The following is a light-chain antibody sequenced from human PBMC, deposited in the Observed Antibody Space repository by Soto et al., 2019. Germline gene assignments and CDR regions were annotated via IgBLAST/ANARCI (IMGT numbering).Light chain of an antibody. Sequence: QSALTQPASVSGSPGQSITISCTGTSSDVGAHNFVSWYQQHPGKAPKLMIYEVSNRPSGVSDRFSGSKSGNTASLTISGLQAEDEADYYCNSYTNTAARVFGTATKVTVL. J-gene: IGLJ1*01. V-gene: IGLV2-14*01. CDR3: NSYTNTAARV. CDR1: SSDVGAHNF. CDR2: EVS.